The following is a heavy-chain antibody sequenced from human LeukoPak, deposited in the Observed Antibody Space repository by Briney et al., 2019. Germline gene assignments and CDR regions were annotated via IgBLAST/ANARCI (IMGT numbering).Heavy chain of an antibody. J-gene: IGHJ6*02. V-gene: IGHV3-9*01. CDR3: AKGRYYYYYGMDV. Sequence: GGSLRLSCAASGFTFSSYAMHWVRQAPGKGLEWVSGISWNSGSIGYADSVKGRFTISRDNAKNSLYLQMNSLRAEDTALYYCAKGRYYYYYGMDVWGQGTTVTVSS. CDR1: GFTFSSYA. CDR2: ISWNSGSI.